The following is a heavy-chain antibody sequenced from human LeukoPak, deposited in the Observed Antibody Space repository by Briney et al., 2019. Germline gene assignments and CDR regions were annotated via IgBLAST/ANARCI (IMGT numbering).Heavy chain of an antibody. CDR3: AREKKDYYDSSGYYYFDY. CDR2: IYYSGST. V-gene: IGHV4-31*03. Sequence: SETLSLTCTVSGGSISSGGYYWGWIRQHPGKGLEWIGYIYYSGSTYYNPSLKSRVTISVDTSKNQFSLKLSSVTAADTAVYYCAREKKDYYDSSGYYYFDYWGQGTLVTVSS. D-gene: IGHD3-22*01. CDR1: GGSISSGGYY. J-gene: IGHJ4*02.